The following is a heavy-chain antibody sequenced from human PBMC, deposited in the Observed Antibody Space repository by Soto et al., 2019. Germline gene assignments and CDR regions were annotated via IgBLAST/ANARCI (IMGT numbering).Heavy chain of an antibody. V-gene: IGHV3-23*01. D-gene: IGHD3-10*01. CDR1: GFIFSNYG. Sequence: GGSLSLSCAASGFIFSNYGMHWVRQAPGKGLEWVSGIGGTGTDTHYADPVRGRFTISRDDYTMYLQMTRLRVEDTAVYYCVKDAVPYNGEWDWFDPWGHGTLVTVSS. CDR2: IGGTGTDT. CDR3: VKDAVPYNGEWDWFDP. J-gene: IGHJ5*02.